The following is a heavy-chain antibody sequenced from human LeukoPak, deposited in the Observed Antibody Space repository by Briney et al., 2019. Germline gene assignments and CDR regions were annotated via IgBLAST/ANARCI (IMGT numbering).Heavy chain of an antibody. CDR2: INPSGGST. V-gene: IGHV1-46*01. Sequence: GASVKVSCKASGYTFTSYYMHWVRQAPGQGLEWMGIINPSGGSTSYAQKFQGRVTMTRDTSTSTVYMELSSLRSEDTAVYYCARREGSDYDSSGYLDYWGLGTLVTVSS. CDR1: GYTFTSYY. D-gene: IGHD3-22*01. CDR3: ARREGSDYDSSGYLDY. J-gene: IGHJ4*02.